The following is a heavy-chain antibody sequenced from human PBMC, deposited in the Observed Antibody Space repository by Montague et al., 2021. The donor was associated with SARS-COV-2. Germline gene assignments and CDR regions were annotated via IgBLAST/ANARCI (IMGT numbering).Heavy chain of an antibody. V-gene: IGHV4-38-2*02. D-gene: IGHD3-22*01. J-gene: IGHJ4*02. CDR3: ARDGFYYDRSGPSNFDY. Sequence: SETLSLTCTVSGGSISSGSYWGWIRQPPGKGLEWIGASDHSGITYYSPSLKSRVTISLDTSKNQFSLKLSSVTAADTAVYYCARDGFYYDRSGPSNFDYWGQGTLVTVSS. CDR2: SDHSGIT. CDR1: GGSISSGSY.